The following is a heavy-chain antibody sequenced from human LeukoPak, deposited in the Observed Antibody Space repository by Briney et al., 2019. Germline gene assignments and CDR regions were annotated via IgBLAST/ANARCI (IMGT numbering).Heavy chain of an antibody. J-gene: IGHJ6*02. V-gene: IGHV4-4*07. CDR1: GDSISSYY. D-gene: IGHD6-19*01. Sequence: SETLSLTCTVSGDSISSYYWSWIRQPAGKGLEWIGRWSTNYNPSLKSRVTMSVDTSKNQISLKLSSVTAADTAVYCCARAIPRYSSGWYAPGMDVWGQGTTVTVSS. CDR2: WST. CDR3: ARAIPRYSSGWYAPGMDV.